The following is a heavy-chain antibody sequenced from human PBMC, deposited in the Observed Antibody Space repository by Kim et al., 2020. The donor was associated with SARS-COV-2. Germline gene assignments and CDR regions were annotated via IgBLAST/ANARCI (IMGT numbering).Heavy chain of an antibody. Sequence: SETLSLTCAVSGGSVSSSNWWSWVRQPPEKGLEWIGEIYHDGSTHYNPSLKSRVTISVDKPKNQFSLILSSVTAADTAVYYCARDRGGMAFDIWGQGTMV. J-gene: IGHJ3*02. CDR3: ARDRGGMAFDI. CDR1: GGSVSSSNW. V-gene: IGHV4-4*02. CDR2: IYHDGST. D-gene: IGHD3-10*01.